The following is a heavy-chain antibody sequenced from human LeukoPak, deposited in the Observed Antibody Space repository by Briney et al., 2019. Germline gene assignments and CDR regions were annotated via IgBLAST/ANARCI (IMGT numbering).Heavy chain of an antibody. D-gene: IGHD3-22*01. Sequence: AASVKVSCKASGYTFTNYYMHWVRQAPGQGLEWMGIINPSGGSTSYAQKFQGRVTMTRDTSTSTVYMELSSLRSEDTAVYYCVRESYDSSGSYFDSAEYFQHWGQGTLVTVSS. CDR1: GYTFTNYY. CDR3: VRESYDSSGSYFDSAEYFQH. J-gene: IGHJ1*01. CDR2: INPSGGST. V-gene: IGHV1-46*01.